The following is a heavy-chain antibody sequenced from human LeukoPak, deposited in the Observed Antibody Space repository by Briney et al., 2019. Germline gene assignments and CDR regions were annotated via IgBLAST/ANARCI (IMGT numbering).Heavy chain of an antibody. J-gene: IGHJ4*02. D-gene: IGHD6-13*01. CDR1: GFSFSNFW. Sequence: QPGGSLRLSCVASGFSFSNFWMSWVRQAPGERPEWLTNIKQDGSQRYYVDSVRSRFTISRDNAKNSLYLRMNSLRAEDTAVYYCARDRDSSWYPYLDQWGQGTLVTVSS. V-gene: IGHV3-7*03. CDR2: IKQDGSQR. CDR3: ARDRDSSWYPYLDQ.